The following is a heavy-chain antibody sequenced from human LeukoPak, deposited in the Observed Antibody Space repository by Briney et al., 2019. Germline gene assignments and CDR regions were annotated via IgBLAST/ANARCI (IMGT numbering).Heavy chain of an antibody. J-gene: IGHJ4*02. Sequence: ASVKVSCKASGYTFTGYYMYWVRQAPGQGLEWMGWINPNSGGTNYAQKFQGRVTMTRDTSISTAYMELSRLRSDDTAVYYCARGNHYYDSSGPIGNFDYWGQGTLVTVSS. CDR1: GYTFTGYY. V-gene: IGHV1-2*02. CDR2: INPNSGGT. D-gene: IGHD3-22*01. CDR3: ARGNHYYDSSGPIGNFDY.